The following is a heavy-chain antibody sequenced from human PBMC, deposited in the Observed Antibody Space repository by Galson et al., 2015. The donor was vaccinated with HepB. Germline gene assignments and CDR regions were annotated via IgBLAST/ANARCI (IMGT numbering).Heavy chain of an antibody. Sequence: CKASGYTFTSYGISWVRQAPGQGLEWMGWISAYNGNTNYAQKLQGRVTMTTDTSTSTAYMELRSLRSDDTAVYYCARSSYSSGWHTSDYFDYWGQGTLVAVSS. J-gene: IGHJ4*02. CDR3: ARSSYSSGWHTSDYFDY. D-gene: IGHD6-19*01. V-gene: IGHV1-18*04. CDR1: GYTFTSYG. CDR2: ISAYNGNT.